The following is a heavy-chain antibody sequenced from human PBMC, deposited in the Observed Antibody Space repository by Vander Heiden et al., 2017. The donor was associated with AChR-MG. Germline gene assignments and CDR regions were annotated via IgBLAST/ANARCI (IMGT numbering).Heavy chain of an antibody. Sequence: QVQLVESGGGVVQPGRSLRLSWAASGFTFSSYGLHWVRQAPGKGLEWVAVISYDGSNKYYADSVKGRFTISRDNSKNTLYLQMNSLRAEDTAVYYCAKDRHPAHYYDSSGFSYFDYWGQGTLVTVSS. CDR3: AKDRHPAHYYDSSGFSYFDY. J-gene: IGHJ4*02. CDR2: ISYDGSNK. V-gene: IGHV3-30*18. D-gene: IGHD3-22*01. CDR1: GFTFSSYG.